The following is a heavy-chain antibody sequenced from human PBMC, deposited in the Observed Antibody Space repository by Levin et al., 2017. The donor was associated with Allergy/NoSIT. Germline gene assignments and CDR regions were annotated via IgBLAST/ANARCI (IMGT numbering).Heavy chain of an antibody. Sequence: SQTLSLTCAVYGGSFSGYYWSWIRQPPGKGLEWIGEINHSGSTNYNPSLKSRVTISVDTSKNQFSLKLSSVTAADTAVYYCAPLVGFTDYCSGGSCYLAPWGQGTLVTVSS. D-gene: IGHD2-15*01. J-gene: IGHJ5*02. CDR2: INHSGST. V-gene: IGHV4-34*01. CDR3: APLVGFTDYCSGGSCYLAP. CDR1: GGSFSGYY.